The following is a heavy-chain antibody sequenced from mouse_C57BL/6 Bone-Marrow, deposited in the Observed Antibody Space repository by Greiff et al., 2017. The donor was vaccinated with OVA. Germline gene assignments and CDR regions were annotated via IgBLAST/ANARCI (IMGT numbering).Heavy chain of an antibody. D-gene: IGHD2-4*01. Sequence: VQLKESGPVLVKPGASVKMSCKASGYTFTDYYMNWVKQSHGKSLEWIGVINPYNGGTSYNQKFKGKATLTVDKSSSTAYMELNSLTSEDSAVYYCARRGYDYDGAWFAYWGQGTLVTVSA. CDR3: ARRGYDYDGAWFAY. V-gene: IGHV1-19*01. CDR2: INPYNGGT. CDR1: GYTFTDYY. J-gene: IGHJ3*01.